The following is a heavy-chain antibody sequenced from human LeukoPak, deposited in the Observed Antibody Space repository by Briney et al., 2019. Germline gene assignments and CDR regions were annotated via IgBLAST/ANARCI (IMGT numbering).Heavy chain of an antibody. J-gene: IGHJ6*04. CDR3: ARDYDYGDYYYYGMDV. D-gene: IGHD4-17*01. V-gene: IGHV1-69*06. CDR1: GYTFSSYA. Sequence: GASVKVSCKASGYTFSSYAISWVRQAPGQGLEWMGGIIPIFGTANYAQKFQGRVTITADKSTSTAYMELSSLRSEDTAVYYCARDYDYGDYYYYGMDVWGKGTTVTVSS. CDR2: IIPIFGTA.